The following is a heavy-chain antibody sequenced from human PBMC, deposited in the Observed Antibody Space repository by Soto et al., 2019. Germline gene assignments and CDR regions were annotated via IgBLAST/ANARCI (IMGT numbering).Heavy chain of an antibody. J-gene: IGHJ6*02. CDR3: ARTRSFTLGFYYDGMDV. CDR2: IYPGDSDT. V-gene: IGHV5-51*01. CDR1: GDNFASYW. D-gene: IGHD6-6*01. Sequence: PGESLKISCKGAGDNFASYWIGWVRQMPGKGLEWMGIIYPGDSDTRYSPSFQGQVTISADKSLRTAYLQWTSLKASDTALYYCARTRSFTLGFYYDGMDVWGQGTTVTVSS.